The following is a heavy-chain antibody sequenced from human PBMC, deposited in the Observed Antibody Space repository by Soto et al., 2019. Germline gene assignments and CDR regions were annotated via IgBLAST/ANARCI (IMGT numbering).Heavy chain of an antibody. Sequence: GGSLRLSCAASGFTFSGDSMNWVRQAPGKGLEWVASISTTSTYIYYADSVKGRFTISRDNAKNSLHLQMNSLRAEDTAVYYCVRDYVMDVWGQGTTVTVPS. D-gene: IGHD3-10*02. CDR3: VRDYVMDV. CDR2: ISTTSTYI. CDR1: GFTFSGDS. V-gene: IGHV3-21*01. J-gene: IGHJ6*02.